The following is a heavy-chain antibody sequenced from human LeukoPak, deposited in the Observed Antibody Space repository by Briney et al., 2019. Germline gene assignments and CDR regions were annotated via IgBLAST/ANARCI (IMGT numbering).Heavy chain of an antibody. D-gene: IGHD1-26*01. CDR1: GYTFTGYY. V-gene: IGHV1-2*02. Sequence: ASAKVSCKASGYTFTGYYMHWVRQAPGQGLEWMGWINPNSGGTNYAQKFQGRVTMTRDTSISTAYMELSRLRSDDTAVYYCARAPSGSYGRFDYWGQGTLVTVSS. J-gene: IGHJ4*02. CDR2: INPNSGGT. CDR3: ARAPSGSYGRFDY.